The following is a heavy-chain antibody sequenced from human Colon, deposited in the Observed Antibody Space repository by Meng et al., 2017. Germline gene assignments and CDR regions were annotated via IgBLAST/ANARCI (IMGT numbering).Heavy chain of an antibody. J-gene: IGHJ4*02. Sequence: QLHVQESGPGLVYPSGTLSLTCAVSGGSISSYNWWSWVRQPPGKGLEWIGQIDLGGTPYYNPSLESRVIMSLDKSKNQLSLRLTSVAAADTAVYYCARHGGWHFDYWGQGALVTVSS. CDR2: IDLGGTP. CDR1: GGSISSYNW. V-gene: IGHV4-4*02. D-gene: IGHD6-19*01. CDR3: ARHGGWHFDY.